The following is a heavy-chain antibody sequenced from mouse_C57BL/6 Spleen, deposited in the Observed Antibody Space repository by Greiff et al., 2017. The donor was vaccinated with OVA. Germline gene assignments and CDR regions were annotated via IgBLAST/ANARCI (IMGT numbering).Heavy chain of an antibody. V-gene: IGHV1-82*01. J-gene: IGHJ3*01. CDR3: ARDLTGFGY. D-gene: IGHD1-1*01. CDR1: GYAFSSSW. CDR2: IYPGDGDT. Sequence: QVQLQQSGPELVKPGASVKISCKASGYAFSSSWMDWVKQRPGKGLEWIGRIYPGDGDTNYNGKFKGKATLTADKSSSTAYMQLSSLTSEDSAVYYCARDLTGFGYWGQGTLVTVSA.